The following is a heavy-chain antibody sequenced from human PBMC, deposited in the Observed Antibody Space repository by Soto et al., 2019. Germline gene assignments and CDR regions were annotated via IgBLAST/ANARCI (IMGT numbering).Heavy chain of an antibody. Sequence: SETLSLTCTVSGNSLSSTNYHWGWIRQTPWKDLQWIASMFYTGNTYYNPSLQSRATISADTSKNQFSLRLTSVTAADTAVYFCARTLGPRGGDYDSSGYYPKGVNYWGQGTLVTVSS. CDR1: GNSLSSTNYH. CDR2: MFYTGNT. J-gene: IGHJ4*02. V-gene: IGHV4-39*01. D-gene: IGHD3-22*01. CDR3: ARTLGPRGGDYDSSGYYPKGVNY.